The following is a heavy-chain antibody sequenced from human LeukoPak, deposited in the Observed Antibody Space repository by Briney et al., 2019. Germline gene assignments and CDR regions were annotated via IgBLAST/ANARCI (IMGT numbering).Heavy chain of an antibody. D-gene: IGHD3-10*01. Sequence: SETLSLTCTVSAGSLSSFYWTWIRQSPEKGLEWIGFVYYTGSTKYNPSLESRVTISVDTSKSQFSLKLTSVTAADTAVYYCARDRGSGTLNNWFDPWGQGALVTVSS. CDR2: VYYTGST. CDR1: AGSLSSFY. V-gene: IGHV4-59*01. CDR3: ARDRGSGTLNNWFDP. J-gene: IGHJ5*02.